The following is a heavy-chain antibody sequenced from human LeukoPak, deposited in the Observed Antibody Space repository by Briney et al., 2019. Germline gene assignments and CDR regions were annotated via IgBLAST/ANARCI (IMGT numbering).Heavy chain of an antibody. V-gene: IGHV1-69*04. D-gene: IGHD2-2*01. CDR1: GGTFSSYA. Sequence: GASVKVSCKASGGTFSSYAISWVRQAPGQGLEWMGRIIPILGIANYAQKFQGRVTITADKSTSTAYMELSSLRSEDTAVYYCATRTPDCSSTSCPSYWYFDLWGQGTLVTVSS. J-gene: IGHJ2*01. CDR2: IIPILGIA. CDR3: ATRTPDCSSTSCPSYWYFDL.